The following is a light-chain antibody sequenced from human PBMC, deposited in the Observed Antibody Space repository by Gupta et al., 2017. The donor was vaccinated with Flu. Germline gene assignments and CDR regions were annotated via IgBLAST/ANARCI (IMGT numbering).Light chain of an antibody. CDR1: QSVSSSY. CDR2: GAS. CDR3: QQDGNSPMYT. Sequence: EIVLTQSPGTLSLSPGERATLSCRASQSVSSSYLAWYQQKPGQAPRLLIYGASSRATGIPDRFSGSGSGTDVTLTISRREPEDFAVYYCQQDGNSPMYTFGQGTKLEIK. V-gene: IGKV3-20*01. J-gene: IGKJ2*01.